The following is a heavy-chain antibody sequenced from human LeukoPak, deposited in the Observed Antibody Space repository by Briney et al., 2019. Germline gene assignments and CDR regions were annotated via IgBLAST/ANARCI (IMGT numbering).Heavy chain of an antibody. CDR1: GYTFTSYY. V-gene: IGHV1-69*06. D-gene: IGHD6-19*01. Sequence: SVKVSCKASGYTFTSYYMHWVRQAPGQGLEWMGGIIPIFGTANYAQKFQGRVTITADKSTSTAYMELSSLRSEDTAVYYCARGFSGIAVAGTEDYFDYWGQGTLVTVSS. J-gene: IGHJ4*02. CDR2: IIPIFGTA. CDR3: ARGFSGIAVAGTEDYFDY.